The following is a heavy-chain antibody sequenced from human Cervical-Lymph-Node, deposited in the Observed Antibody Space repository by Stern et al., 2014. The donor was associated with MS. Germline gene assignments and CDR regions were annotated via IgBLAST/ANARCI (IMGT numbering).Heavy chain of an antibody. V-gene: IGHV3-48*02. CDR2: ISSSSSTI. Sequence: VQLVQSGGGLVQPGGSLRLSCAASGFTFSSYSMNWVRQAPGKGLEWVSYISSSSSTIYYEASVHDRFTRSGDIATYSLSFKLNSLRDEDTAVYYCAREDELGGTAWGQGTLVTVSS. CDR3: AREDELGGTA. D-gene: IGHD1-14*01. CDR1: GFTFSSYS. J-gene: IGHJ5*02.